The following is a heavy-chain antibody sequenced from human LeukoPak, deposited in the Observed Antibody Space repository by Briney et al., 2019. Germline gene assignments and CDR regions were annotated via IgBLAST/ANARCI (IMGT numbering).Heavy chain of an antibody. V-gene: IGHV4-39*01. D-gene: IGHD3-22*01. J-gene: IGHJ3*02. CDR2: IYYGGST. Sequence: SETLSLTCTVSGGSISSNTYYWDWIRQPPGKGLECIGSIYYGGSTYYNPSLKSRVIISVDTSKNQFSLKLGSVTAADTAVYYCARAYHYASSAFDIWGQGTMVTVSS. CDR3: ARAYHYASSAFDI. CDR1: GGSISSNTYY.